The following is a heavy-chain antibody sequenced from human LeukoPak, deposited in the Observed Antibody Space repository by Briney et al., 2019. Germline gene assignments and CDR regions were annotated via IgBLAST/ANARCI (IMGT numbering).Heavy chain of an antibody. Sequence: GGSLRLSCAVSGFTFSDYWMTWVRQAPGRGLEWVANIKEDGSDKQYVDSVQGRFTISRDNAENSLYLQMNSLRDEDTAVYYCARDFSERYSLDYWGQGTLVTVSS. J-gene: IGHJ4*02. D-gene: IGHD5-24*01. CDR3: ARDFSERYSLDY. CDR1: GFTFSDYW. CDR2: IKEDGSDK. V-gene: IGHV3-7*01.